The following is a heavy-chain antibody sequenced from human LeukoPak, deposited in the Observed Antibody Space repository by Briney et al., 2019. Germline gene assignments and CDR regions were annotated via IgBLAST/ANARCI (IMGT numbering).Heavy chain of an antibody. D-gene: IGHD2-21*02. J-gene: IGHJ4*02. CDR1: GFTFSDYY. CDR3: ARANIVVVTAIQKSCYFDY. CDR2: ISSSSSYT. V-gene: IGHV3-11*06. Sequence: GGSLRLSCAASGFTFSDYYMSWIRQAPGKGLEWVSYISSSSSYTNYADSVKGRFTISRDNAKNSLYLQMNSLRAEDTAVYYCARANIVVVTAIQKSCYFDYWGREPWSPSPQ.